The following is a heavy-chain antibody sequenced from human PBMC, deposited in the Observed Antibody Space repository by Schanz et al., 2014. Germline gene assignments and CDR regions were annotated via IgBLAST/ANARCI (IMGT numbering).Heavy chain of an antibody. CDR2: ISYSGST. J-gene: IGHJ3*02. CDR1: GFSFSSYS. D-gene: IGHD4-17*01. CDR3: ARDRGHGDLPGDI. Sequence: VHLVESGGGLVKRGGSLRLSCAASGFSFSSYSMNWVRQHPGKGLEWIGFISYSGSTYYNPSLKSRVTISVDTSKNQFSLNLSSATAADTAVYYCARDRGHGDLPGDIWGQGTMVTVSS. V-gene: IGHV4-31*02.